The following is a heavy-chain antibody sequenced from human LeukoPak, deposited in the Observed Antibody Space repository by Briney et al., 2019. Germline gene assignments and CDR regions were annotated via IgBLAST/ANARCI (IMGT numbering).Heavy chain of an antibody. Sequence: GGSLRLSCAASGFTFSSYWMSWVRQAPGKGLEWVANIKQDGSEKYYVDSVQGRFTISRDNTKNSLYLQMNSLRAEDTAVYYCARDRWFGEFNYWGQGTLVTVSS. CDR1: GFTFSSYW. J-gene: IGHJ4*02. V-gene: IGHV3-7*01. CDR2: IKQDGSEK. CDR3: ARDRWFGEFNY. D-gene: IGHD3-10*01.